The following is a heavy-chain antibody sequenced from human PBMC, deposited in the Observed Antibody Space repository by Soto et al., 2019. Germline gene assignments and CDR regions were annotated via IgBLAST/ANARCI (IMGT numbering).Heavy chain of an antibody. J-gene: IGHJ6*02. CDR3: ARDRGIAVAGNYYYYGMDV. CDR1: GGTFSSYA. CDR2: IIPIFGTA. D-gene: IGHD6-19*01. Sequence: QVQLVQSGAEVKKPGSSVKVSCKASGGTFSSYAISWVRQAPGQGLEWMGGIIPIFGTANYAQKFQGRVTITADESTSTAYMELSSQRSEDTAVYYCARDRGIAVAGNYYYYGMDVWGQGTTVTVSS. V-gene: IGHV1-69*01.